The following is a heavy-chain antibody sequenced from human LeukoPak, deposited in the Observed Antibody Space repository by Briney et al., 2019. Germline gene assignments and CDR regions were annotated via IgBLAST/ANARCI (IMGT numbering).Heavy chain of an antibody. CDR2: ISAYNGNT. Sequence: ASVKVSCKVSGYTLTELSMHWVRQAPGKGLEWMGWISAYNGNTDYAQNLQGRVTLTTDTSTSTAYLELRNLRSDDTAVYYCARDHYNILPGYQRGNALDIWGQGTMVTVSS. D-gene: IGHD3-9*01. V-gene: IGHV1-18*01. CDR3: ARDHYNILPGYQRGNALDI. CDR1: GYTLTELS. J-gene: IGHJ3*02.